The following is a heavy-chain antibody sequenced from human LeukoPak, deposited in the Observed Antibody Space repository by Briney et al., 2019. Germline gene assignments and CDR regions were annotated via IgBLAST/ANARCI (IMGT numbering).Heavy chain of an antibody. CDR3: AREKAIVGATIFDY. CDR1: GFTFDDYG. V-gene: IGHV3-20*04. D-gene: IGHD1-26*01. Sequence: GESLKISCAASGFTFDDYGMSWVRQAPGKGLEWVSGINWNGGSTGYADSVKGRFTISRDNAKNSLYLQMNSLRAEDTALYYCAREKAIVGATIFDYWGQGTLVTVSS. CDR2: INWNGGST. J-gene: IGHJ4*02.